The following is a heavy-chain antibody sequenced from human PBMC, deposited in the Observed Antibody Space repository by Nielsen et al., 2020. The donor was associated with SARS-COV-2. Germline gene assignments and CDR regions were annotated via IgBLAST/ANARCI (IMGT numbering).Heavy chain of an antibody. D-gene: IGHD6-19*01. CDR2: INAGNGNT. CDR3: AREGTGYSNGWFSDY. V-gene: IGHV1-3*01. CDR1: GYVFASYA. Sequence: SVQVSCKASGYVFASYAIHWVRQAPGQRLEWMGWINAGNGNTKYSQKFEGRVTITRDTSASTAYMELSSLTSEDTAVYFCAREGTGYSNGWFSDYWGQGTLVTVSS. J-gene: IGHJ4*02.